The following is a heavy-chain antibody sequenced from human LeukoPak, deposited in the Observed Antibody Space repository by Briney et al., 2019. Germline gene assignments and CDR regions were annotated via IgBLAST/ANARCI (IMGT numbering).Heavy chain of an antibody. CDR2: IYHSGGT. V-gene: IGHV4-31*03. J-gene: IGHJ4*02. CDR3: ARVGTYDNYVTFFDY. Sequence: SETLSLTCTVSGGSISSGGYYWSWIRQHPGKGLEWIGYIYHSGGTFYNPSLKSRLSISVDTSKNQLSLKLSSVTAADTAVYYCARVGTYDNYVTFFDYWGQGALVTVSS. D-gene: IGHD3-9*01. CDR1: GGSISSGGYY.